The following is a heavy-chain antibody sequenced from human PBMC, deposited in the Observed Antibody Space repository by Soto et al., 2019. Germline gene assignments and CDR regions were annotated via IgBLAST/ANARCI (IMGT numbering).Heavy chain of an antibody. CDR3: ARDGIDFWSGYYTGICLY. CDR2: INPSGGST. CDR1: GYTFTSYY. V-gene: IGHV1-46*01. Sequence: ASVKVSCKASGYTFTSYYMHWVRQAPGQGLEWMGIINPSGGSTSYAQKFQGRVTMTRDTSTSTVYMELSSLRSEDTAVYYCARDGIDFWSGYYTGICLYWGQGTLVTVSS. J-gene: IGHJ4*02. D-gene: IGHD3-3*01.